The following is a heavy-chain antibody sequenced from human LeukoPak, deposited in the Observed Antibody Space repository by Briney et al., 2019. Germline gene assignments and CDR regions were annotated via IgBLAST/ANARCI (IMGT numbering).Heavy chain of an antibody. CDR2: IYTSGST. D-gene: IGHD2-2*01. Sequence: SETLSLTCTVSGGSISSYYWNWIRQPAGKGLDWIGRIYTSGSTNYNPSLKSRVTMSVDTSKNQFSLKLTSVTAADTAVYYCAGVRYGVVPAAMGNWGQGTLVTVSS. J-gene: IGHJ4*02. V-gene: IGHV4-4*07. CDR1: GGSISSYY. CDR3: AGVRYGVVPAAMGN.